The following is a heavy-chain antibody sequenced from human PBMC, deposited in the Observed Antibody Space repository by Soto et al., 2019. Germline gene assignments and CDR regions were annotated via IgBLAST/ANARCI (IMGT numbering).Heavy chain of an antibody. CDR3: EKGNQRSD. Sequence: EVQLLDSGGGLVQPGGSLRLSCAASGFTFSTYAMGWVRQAPGKGLEWVSTFTGGGRTFYADFVKGRFTISRDNSTNTLYLQMNSLRADDTAVYYCEKGNQRSDWGQGTLVTVSS. J-gene: IGHJ4*02. D-gene: IGHD6-25*01. CDR2: FTGGGRT. V-gene: IGHV3-23*01. CDR1: GFTFSTYA.